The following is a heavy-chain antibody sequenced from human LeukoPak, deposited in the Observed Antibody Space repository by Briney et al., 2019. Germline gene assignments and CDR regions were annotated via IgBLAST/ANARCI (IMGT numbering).Heavy chain of an antibody. V-gene: IGHV4-4*07. J-gene: IGHJ6*03. CDR3: ARDSHRYCSSTSCPSRDYYMDV. D-gene: IGHD2-2*01. CDR2: ISTSGST. Sequence: SETLSLTCTVSGGSISSYYWSWIRQPAGKGLESLGHISTSGSTNYNPSLKSRVTMSVDTSKNQFSLKLSPVTAADTAVYYCARDSHRYCSSTSCPSRDYYMDVWGKGTTVTVS. CDR1: GGSISSYY.